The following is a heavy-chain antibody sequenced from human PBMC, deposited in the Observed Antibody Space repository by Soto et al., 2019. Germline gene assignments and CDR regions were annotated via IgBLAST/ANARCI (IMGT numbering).Heavy chain of an antibody. Sequence: SETLSLTCAVYGGSFSGYYWNWIRQPPGKGLEWIGEIDHSGYTNYSPSLKSRVTISVDTSKNQFSLRLTSVTAADTAVYYCARVRDWFDPWGQGTLVTVSS. D-gene: IGHD3-3*01. CDR3: ARVRDWFDP. CDR1: GGSFSGYY. CDR2: IDHSGYT. V-gene: IGHV4-34*01. J-gene: IGHJ5*02.